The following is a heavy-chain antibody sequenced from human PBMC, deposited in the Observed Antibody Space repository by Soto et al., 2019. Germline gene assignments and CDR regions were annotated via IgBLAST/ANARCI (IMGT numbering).Heavy chain of an antibody. V-gene: IGHV4-31*11. CDR2: IYYSGST. CDR3: ARGSTVAAILFDY. Sequence: SETLSLTCAVSGDSISSGGYYWSWIRQHPGKGLEWIGYIYYSGSTYYNPSLKSRVIISVDTSKNQFSLKLSSVTAADTAVYYCARGSTVAAILFDYWGQGTLVTVSS. D-gene: IGHD2-15*01. CDR1: GDSISSGGYY. J-gene: IGHJ4*02.